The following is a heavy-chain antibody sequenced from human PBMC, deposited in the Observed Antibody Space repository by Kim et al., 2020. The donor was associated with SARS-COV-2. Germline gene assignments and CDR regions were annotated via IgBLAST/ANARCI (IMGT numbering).Heavy chain of an antibody. V-gene: IGHV3-30*01. J-gene: IGHJ4*02. Sequence: SVKGRFTISRDKSKNTLYLQMNSLRAEDTAVYYCARDHRSSGIAAAGWDYWGQGTLVTVSS. D-gene: IGHD6-13*01. CDR3: ARDHRSSGIAAAGWDY.